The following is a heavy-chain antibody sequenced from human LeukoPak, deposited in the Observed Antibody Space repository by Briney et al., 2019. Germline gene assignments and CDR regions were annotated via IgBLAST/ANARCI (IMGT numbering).Heavy chain of an antibody. J-gene: IGHJ4*02. V-gene: IGHV4-59*01. CDR2: IYYNGNT. D-gene: IGHD2/OR15-2a*01. Sequence: SETLSLTCTVSGGSISNYYWSWIRQPPGKGLEWIGYIYYNGNTNYNPSLKSRVTISVDTSKNQFSLKLSSVTAADTAVYYCARGVLGRVDYWGQGTLVTVSS. CDR3: ARGVLGRVDY. CDR1: GGSISNYY.